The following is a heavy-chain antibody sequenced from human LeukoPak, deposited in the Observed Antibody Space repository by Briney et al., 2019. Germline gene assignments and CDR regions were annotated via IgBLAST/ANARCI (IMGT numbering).Heavy chain of an antibody. D-gene: IGHD6-13*01. V-gene: IGHV3-15*01. CDR1: GFTFSNSW. Sequence: GGSLRLSCAASGFTFSNSWMSWVRQAPGKGLEWVGRIKTKTGNGTTEYAPHGEGTFTISRDNSKNTLYLQMDSLKTEDTAVYYCTTDLPSQGIAAAGTTVPPEDGGQGTLVTVSS. CDR2: IKTKTGNGTT. J-gene: IGHJ4*02. CDR3: TTDLPSQGIAAAGTTVPPED.